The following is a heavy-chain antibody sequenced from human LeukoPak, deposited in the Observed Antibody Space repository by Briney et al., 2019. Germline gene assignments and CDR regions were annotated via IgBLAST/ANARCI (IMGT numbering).Heavy chain of an antibody. J-gene: IGHJ4*02. Sequence: PSETLSLTCTVSGGSISSSSYYWGWIRQPPGKGLEWIGSIYYSGSTYHNPSLKSRVTISVDTSKNQFSLKLSSVTAADTAVYYCARDSSSWYVYWGQGTLVTVSS. CDR1: GGSISSSSYY. CDR2: IYYSGST. D-gene: IGHD6-13*01. V-gene: IGHV4-39*07. CDR3: ARDSSSWYVY.